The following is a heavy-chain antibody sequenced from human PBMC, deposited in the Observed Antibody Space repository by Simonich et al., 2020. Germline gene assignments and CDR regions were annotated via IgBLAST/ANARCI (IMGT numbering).Heavy chain of an antibody. CDR2: MNPNSGNT. CDR1: GYTFTSYD. V-gene: IGHV1-8*03. J-gene: IGHJ5*02. Sequence: QVQLVQSGAEVKKPGASVKVSCKASGYTFTSYDINWVRQATGQGVEGMGWMNPNSGNTGYAQKFQGRVTITRNTSISTAYMELSSLRSEDTAVYYCARARYCSSTSCYNWFDPWGQGTLVTVSS. D-gene: IGHD2-2*01. CDR3: ARARYCSSTSCYNWFDP.